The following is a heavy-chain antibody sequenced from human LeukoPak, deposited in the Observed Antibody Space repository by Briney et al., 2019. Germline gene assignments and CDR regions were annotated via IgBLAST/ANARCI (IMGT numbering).Heavy chain of an antibody. D-gene: IGHD2-21*02. Sequence: SETLSLTCTVSGGSISSSSYYWGWIRQPPGKVLEWIGSIYYSGSTCYNPSLKSRVTISVDTSKNQFSLKLSSVTAADTAVYYCARPTYCGGDCYSGYFDYWGQGTLVTVSS. J-gene: IGHJ4*02. CDR2: IYYSGST. CDR3: ARPTYCGGDCYSGYFDY. V-gene: IGHV4-39*01. CDR1: GGSISSSSYY.